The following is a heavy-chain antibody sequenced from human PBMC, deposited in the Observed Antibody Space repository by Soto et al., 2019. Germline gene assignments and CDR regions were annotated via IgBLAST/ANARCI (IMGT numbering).Heavy chain of an antibody. V-gene: IGHV3-7*01. CDR2: IKQDGSVK. J-gene: IGHJ6*02. CDR1: GFTFSSYW. D-gene: IGHD4-17*01. CDR3: AVPYGDSLYYYYGMDV. Sequence: PGGSLRLSCAASGFTFSSYWMSWVRQAPGKGLEWVANIKQDGSVKYYVDSVKGRFTISRDNARNSLYLQMNSLRVEDTAVYYCAVPYGDSLYYYYGMDVWGQGTTVTVSS.